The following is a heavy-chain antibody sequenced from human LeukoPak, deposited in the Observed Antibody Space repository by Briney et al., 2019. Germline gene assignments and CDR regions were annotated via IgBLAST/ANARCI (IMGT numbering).Heavy chain of an antibody. J-gene: IGHJ6*02. D-gene: IGHD3-10*01. V-gene: IGHV4-59*08. CDR3: ARFRGVRGVIVGGDYYYGMDV. CDR2: IYYSGST. CDR1: GGSISSCY. Sequence: SETLSLTCTVSGGSISSCYWSWIRQPPGKGLEWIGYIYYSGSTNYNPSLKSRVTISVDTSKNQFSLKLSSVTAADTAVYYCARFRGVRGVIVGGDYYYGMDVWGQGTTVTVSS.